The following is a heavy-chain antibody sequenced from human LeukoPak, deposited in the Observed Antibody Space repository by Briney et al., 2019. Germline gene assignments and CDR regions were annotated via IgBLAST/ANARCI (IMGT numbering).Heavy chain of an antibody. Sequence: PGGSLRLSCAASGFTFSSYGMHWARQAPGKGLEWVAVIWYDGSNKYYADSVKGRFTISRDNSKNTLYLQMNSLRAEDTAVYYCAKDLDIVVVPAAMDYWGQGTLVTVSS. CDR1: GFTFSSYG. CDR2: IWYDGSNK. V-gene: IGHV3-33*06. D-gene: IGHD2-2*01. CDR3: AKDLDIVVVPAAMDY. J-gene: IGHJ4*02.